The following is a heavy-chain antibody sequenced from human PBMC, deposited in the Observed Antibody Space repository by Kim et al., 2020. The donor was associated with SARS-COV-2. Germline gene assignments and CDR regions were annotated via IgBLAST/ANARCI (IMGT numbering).Heavy chain of an antibody. J-gene: IGHJ4*02. CDR2: ISSSSSTI. CDR1: GFTFSSYS. V-gene: IGHV3-48*02. CDR3: ARDQPPEYSCSWPANFDY. D-gene: IGHD6-13*01. Sequence: GGSLRLSCAASGFTFSSYSMNWVRQAPGKGLEWVSYISSSSSTIYYADSVKGRFTISRDKAKNSLYLQMNSLRDEDTAVYYCARDQPPEYSCSWPANFDYWGQGTLVTVSS.